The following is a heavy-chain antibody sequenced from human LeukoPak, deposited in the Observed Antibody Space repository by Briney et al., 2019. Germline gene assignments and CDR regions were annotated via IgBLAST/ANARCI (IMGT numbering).Heavy chain of an antibody. J-gene: IGHJ6*02. CDR1: GFTFSTYS. D-gene: IGHD3-10*01. V-gene: IGHV3-23*01. CDR2: ISTRDTFI. CDR3: AKGCCAVRGVIRGQPKTPDYYYYGMDV. Sequence: GGSLRLSCEASGFTFSTYSMAWVRQTPGEGLEWLSSISTRDTFINYADSVKGRFTISRDNSKNTLYLQMNSLRAEDTAVYYCAKGCCAVRGVIRGQPKTPDYYYYGMDVWGQGTTVTVSS.